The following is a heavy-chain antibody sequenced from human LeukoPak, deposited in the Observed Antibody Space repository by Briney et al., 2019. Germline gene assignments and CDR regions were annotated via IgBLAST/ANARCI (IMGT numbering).Heavy chain of an antibody. J-gene: IGHJ4*02. V-gene: IGHV4-38-2*02. Sequence: PSETLSLTCTVSGYSISSGYYWGWIRRPPGQELEWIGSIYHSGSTYYNPSLRSRVTISVDTSKNQFSLKLSSVTAADTALYYCARDRNWGTGGFDYWGQGTLVTVSS. CDR3: ARDRNWGTGGFDY. CDR2: IYHSGST. CDR1: GYSISSGYY. D-gene: IGHD7-27*01.